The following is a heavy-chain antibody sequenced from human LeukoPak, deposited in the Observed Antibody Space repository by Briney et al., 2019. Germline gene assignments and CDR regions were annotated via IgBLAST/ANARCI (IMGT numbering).Heavy chain of an antibody. CDR1: GYTFTVYY. J-gene: IGHJ4*02. V-gene: IGHV1-2*02. CDR2: INPNSGGT. CDR3: ARGGRITGTRAYFDY. Sequence: ASVTVSCKASGYTFTVYYMHWVRQAPGQGLEWMGWINPNSGGTNYAQKFQGRVTMTRDTSISTAYMELSGLRSDDTAVYYCARGGRITGTRAYFDYWGQGTLVTVSS. D-gene: IGHD1-7*01.